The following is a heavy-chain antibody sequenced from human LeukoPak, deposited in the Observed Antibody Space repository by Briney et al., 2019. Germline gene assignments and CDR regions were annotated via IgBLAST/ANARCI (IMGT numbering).Heavy chain of an antibody. J-gene: IGHJ6*02. V-gene: IGHV3-21*01. Sequence: GGSLRLPCAASGFTFSSYCMNWVRQAPGKGLEWVSSISSSSTYIYYADSVEGRFTISRDNAKNSLYLQMNSLRAEDTAVYYCARAATTVTAFGMDVWGQGTTVTVSS. D-gene: IGHD4-17*01. CDR3: ARAATTVTAFGMDV. CDR1: GFTFSSYC. CDR2: ISSSSTYI.